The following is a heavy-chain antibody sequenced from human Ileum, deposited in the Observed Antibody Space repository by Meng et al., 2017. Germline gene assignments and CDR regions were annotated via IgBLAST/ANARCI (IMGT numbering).Heavy chain of an antibody. V-gene: IGHV4-61*01. CDR2: AST. CDR1: GASVTTSHYQ. Sequence: HVQLQESGPGLVRPSETLSLLCTVSGASVTTSHYQWGWIRQPPGKGLEWIGYASTNYNPSLKSRLTISLDTSKNQVSLKLTSVTAADTAVYYCARDHWGSLDYWGQGILVTVSS. J-gene: IGHJ4*02. CDR3: ARDHWGSLDY. D-gene: IGHD7-27*01.